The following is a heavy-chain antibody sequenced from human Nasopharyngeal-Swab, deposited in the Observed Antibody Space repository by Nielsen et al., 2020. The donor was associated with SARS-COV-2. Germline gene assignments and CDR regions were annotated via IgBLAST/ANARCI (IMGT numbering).Heavy chain of an antibody. CDR3: ARDWSRAADV. D-gene: IGHD2-15*01. CDR1: GFTFSSLW. CDR2: INPDGSEK. J-gene: IGHJ3*01. V-gene: IGHV3-7*01. Sequence: ESLKISCAASGFTFSSLWMSWVRQVPGKRLAWVADINPDGSEKFYVDSVKGRFTISRDNAKNSMSLQMNSLRVEDTAVYYCARDWSRAADVWGQGTMVTVSS.